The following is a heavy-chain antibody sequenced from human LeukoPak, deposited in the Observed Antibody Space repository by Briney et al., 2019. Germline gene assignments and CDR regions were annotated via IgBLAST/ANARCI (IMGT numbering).Heavy chain of an antibody. J-gene: IGHJ4*02. CDR3: ARGETTMPESFDY. CDR2: INTNTGNP. Sequence: GASGKVSCKASRYTFTSYAMKWVRQAPGQGLEWMGWINTNTGNPTYAQGFTGRFVFSLDTSVSTAYLQISSLKAEDTAVYYCARGETTMPESFDYWGQGTLVTVSS. D-gene: IGHD2-2*01. CDR1: RYTFTSYA. V-gene: IGHV7-4-1*02.